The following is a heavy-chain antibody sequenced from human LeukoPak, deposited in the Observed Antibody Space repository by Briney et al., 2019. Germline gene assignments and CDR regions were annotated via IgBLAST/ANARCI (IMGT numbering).Heavy chain of an antibody. CDR1: GGSISSYY. Sequence: SETLSLTCTVSGGSISSYYWSWIRQPPGKGLEWIGYFYYSGSTDYNPSLKSRVTISVDTSKNQFSLNLSSVTAADTAVYSCARDSSAHFDYWGQGTLVTVSS. V-gene: IGHV4-59*01. CDR2: FYYSGST. J-gene: IGHJ4*02. CDR3: ARDSSAHFDY.